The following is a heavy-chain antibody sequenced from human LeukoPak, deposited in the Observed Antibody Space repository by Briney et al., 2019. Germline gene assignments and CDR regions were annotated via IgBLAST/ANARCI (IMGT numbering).Heavy chain of an antibody. CDR3: ARHGGGGGYCSSTSCYGGHLYMDV. CDR1: GDGFTSYW. CDR2: IYSGDSDT. J-gene: IGHJ6*03. Sequence: GESLKSSCEGSGDGFTSYWIGWLRQMPGGDLEWMRVIYSGDSDTRYSPSFQGQVTISADKSISTAYLQWSSLKASDTAMYYCARHGGGGGYCSSTSCYGGHLYMDVWGKGATVTVSS. V-gene: IGHV5-51*01. D-gene: IGHD2-2*01.